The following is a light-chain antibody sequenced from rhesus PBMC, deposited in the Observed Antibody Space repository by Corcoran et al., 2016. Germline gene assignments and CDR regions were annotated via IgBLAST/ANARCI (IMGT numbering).Light chain of an antibody. Sequence: DIQMTQSPSSLSASVGDKVTITCRASQGISSWLAWYQQKPGKAPKPLIYAASNLQSGAPSRFSGNGSGTVYTLTISSLQPEDFATYYCQQYDVLPRTFGQGTKVEIK. J-gene: IGKJ1*01. CDR3: QQYDVLPRT. V-gene: IGKV1-19*01. CDR1: QGISSW. CDR2: AAS.